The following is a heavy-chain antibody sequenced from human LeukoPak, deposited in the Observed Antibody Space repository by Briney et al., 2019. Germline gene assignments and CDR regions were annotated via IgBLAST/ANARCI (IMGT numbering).Heavy chain of an antibody. Sequence: GGSLRLSCAASGFTFSSYSMNWVRQAPGKGVEWVSYITSSSSTIYYADSVKGRFTISRDNAKNSLYLQMNSLSDEDTALYYCTRDPHALDFWGQGTLVTVSS. CDR3: TRDPHALDF. CDR1: GFTFSSYS. V-gene: IGHV3-48*02. CDR2: ITSSSSTI. J-gene: IGHJ4*02.